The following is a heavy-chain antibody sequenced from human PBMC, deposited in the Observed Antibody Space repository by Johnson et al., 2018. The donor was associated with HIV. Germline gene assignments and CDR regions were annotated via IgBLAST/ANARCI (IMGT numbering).Heavy chain of an antibody. J-gene: IGHJ3*02. CDR1: GLNVSGHY. CDR3: QKHNFGNYVSRALDI. D-gene: IGHD4-17*01. Sequence: VQLVESGGGLAQPGGSLRLSCAASGLNVSGHYMSWVRQSPGKGLEGVSVIYSGGLTYYAQSVKGRFTISRDNSKNTLYLQMNSLRGDDTAIYYCQKHNFGNYVSRALDIWGQGTMVTVSS. CDR2: IYSGGLT. V-gene: IGHV3-66*02.